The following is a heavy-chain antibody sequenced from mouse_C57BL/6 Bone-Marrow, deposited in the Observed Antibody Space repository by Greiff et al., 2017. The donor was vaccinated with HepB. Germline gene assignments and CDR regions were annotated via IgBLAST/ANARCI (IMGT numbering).Heavy chain of an antibody. Sequence: EVNVVESGGGLVQPGESLKLSCESNEYEFPSHDMSWVRKTPEKRLEWVAAINSDGGSTYYPDTMEGRFIISRDNTKKTLYLQMSRLRSEDTALYYCASLWLRRYWYFDVWGTGTTVTVSS. D-gene: IGHD2-2*01. CDR3: ASLWLRRYWYFDV. V-gene: IGHV5-2*01. CDR2: INSDGGST. J-gene: IGHJ1*03. CDR1: EYEFPSHD.